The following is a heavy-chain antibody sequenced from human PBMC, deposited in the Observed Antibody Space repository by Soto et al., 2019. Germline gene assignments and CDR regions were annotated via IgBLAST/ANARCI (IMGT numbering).Heavy chain of an antibody. D-gene: IGHD3-3*01. CDR2: ISYDGSNK. V-gene: IGHV3-30-3*01. CDR1: GFTFSSYA. J-gene: IGHJ6*02. Sequence: QVQLVESGGGVVQPGRSLRLSCAASGFTFSSYAMHWVRQAPGKGLEWVAVISYDGSNKYYADSVKGRFTISRDNSKNTLYLQMNSLRAEDKAVYYCARDVLRFLEWLFGGMDVWGQGTTVTVSS. CDR3: ARDVLRFLEWLFGGMDV.